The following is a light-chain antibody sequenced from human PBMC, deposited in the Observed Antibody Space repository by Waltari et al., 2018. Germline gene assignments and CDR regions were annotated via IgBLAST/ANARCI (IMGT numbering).Light chain of an antibody. CDR2: DVS. V-gene: IGLV2-14*03. CDR3: SSFSSSTTLVV. Sequence: QSALTQPASVSGSPGQSITISCTGTSGDVGGYNYVSWYQQHPGKAPKLVIYDVSARPSGVSNRFSGSKSGNTASLTISGLQAEDEADYYCSSFSSSTTLVVFGTGTKVTVL. J-gene: IGLJ1*01. CDR1: SGDVGGYNY.